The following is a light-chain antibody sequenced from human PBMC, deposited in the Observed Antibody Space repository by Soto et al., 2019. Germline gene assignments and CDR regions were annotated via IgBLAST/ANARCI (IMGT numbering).Light chain of an antibody. CDR1: QSVSSSY. J-gene: IGKJ2*01. CDR3: QQYGNSPPNT. Sequence: EIVLTQSPGTLSLSPGERATLSCRASQSVSSSYLAWYQQKPGQAPRLLIYGASSRATGIPDRFSGSGSVTDFTLTISRLEPEDFALYFCQQYGNSPPNTFGQGTKVEIK. V-gene: IGKV3-20*01. CDR2: GAS.